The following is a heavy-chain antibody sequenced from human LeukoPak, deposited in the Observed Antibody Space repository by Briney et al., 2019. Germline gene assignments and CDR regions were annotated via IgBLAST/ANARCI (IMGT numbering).Heavy chain of an antibody. CDR2: IYHSGST. V-gene: IGHV4-30-2*01. D-gene: IGHD1-26*01. CDR3: ATSMYPRGGPIGN. J-gene: IGHJ4*02. CDR1: GGSISSGGYS. Sequence: SETLSLTCAVSGGSISSGGYSWSWIRQPPGQGLEWIGYIYHSGSTYYNPSLKSRVTISVDRSKNQFSLKLSSVTAADTAVYYCATSMYPRGGPIGNWGQGTLVTVSS.